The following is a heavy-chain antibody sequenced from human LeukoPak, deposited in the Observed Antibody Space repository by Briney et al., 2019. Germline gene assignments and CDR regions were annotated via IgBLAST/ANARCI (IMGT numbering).Heavy chain of an antibody. D-gene: IGHD6-19*01. CDR1: GDSISSYNYF. CDR2: IYYRGNT. CDR3: ARDLGSSGWLLDY. J-gene: IGHJ4*02. Sequence: SETLSLTCTVSGDSISSYNYFWGWIRQPPGKGLEWIGSIYYRGNTYYNPSLKSRVTISADTSKNQFSLKLTSVTAADTAVYFCARDLGSSGWLLDYWGQGTRVTVSS. V-gene: IGHV4-39*07.